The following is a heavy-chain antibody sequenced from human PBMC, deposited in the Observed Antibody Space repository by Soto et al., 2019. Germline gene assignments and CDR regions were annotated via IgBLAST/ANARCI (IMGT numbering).Heavy chain of an antibody. V-gene: IGHV3-30-3*01. J-gene: IGHJ6*02. CDR1: GFTFSSYA. CDR2: ISYDGSNK. CDR3: ARDASSGSYYYDYGMDV. Sequence: QVQLVESGGGVVQPGRSLRLSCAASGFTFSSYAMHWVRQAPGKGLEWVAVISYDGSNKYYADSVKGRFTISRDNSKNTLYLQMNSLRAEDTAVYYCARDASSGSYYYDYGMDVWGQGTTFTVSS. D-gene: IGHD1-26*01.